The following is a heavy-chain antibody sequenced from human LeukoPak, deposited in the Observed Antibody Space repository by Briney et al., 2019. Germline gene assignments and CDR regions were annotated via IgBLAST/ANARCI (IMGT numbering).Heavy chain of an antibody. Sequence: GGSLRLSCAASGFTFSSYSMNWVRQAPGKGLEWVSSISSNSSYIYYADSVKGRFTISRDNAKNSLYLQMNSLRAEDTAVYYCARDGTLLRFLEWFQNWFDPWGQGTLVTVSS. V-gene: IGHV3-21*01. CDR1: GFTFSSYS. J-gene: IGHJ5*02. D-gene: IGHD3-3*01. CDR3: ARDGTLLRFLEWFQNWFDP. CDR2: ISSNSSYI.